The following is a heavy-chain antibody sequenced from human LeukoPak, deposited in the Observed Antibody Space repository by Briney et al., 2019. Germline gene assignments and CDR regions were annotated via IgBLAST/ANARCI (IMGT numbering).Heavy chain of an antibody. J-gene: IGHJ5*02. CDR3: ARGADGVSSNSRGWFDP. D-gene: IGHD2-15*01. CDR2: ISTSSSYI. Sequence: PGESLRLSCAGSGFTFSSYSMNWVRQAPGKGLEWVSSISTSSSYIYYADSVKGRFTISRDNAKNSLYLQMNSLRAEDTAVYSCARGADGVSSNSRGWFDPWGQGTLVTVSS. V-gene: IGHV3-21*01. CDR1: GFTFSSYS.